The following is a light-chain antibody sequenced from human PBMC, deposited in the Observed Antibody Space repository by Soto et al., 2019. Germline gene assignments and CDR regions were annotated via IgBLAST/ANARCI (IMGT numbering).Light chain of an antibody. V-gene: IGLV1-40*01. CDR2: DNS. CDR1: SSNIGAGYD. Sequence: QSVLTQPPSVSGAPGQRVTISCTGSSSNIGAGYDVHWYQQLPGTAPKLLIYDNSNRPSGVPDRFSGSKSGTSASLAITGLQAEDEADYYCQSYDSSLSVLYVFGTGTKGTVL. J-gene: IGLJ1*01. CDR3: QSYDSSLSVLYV.